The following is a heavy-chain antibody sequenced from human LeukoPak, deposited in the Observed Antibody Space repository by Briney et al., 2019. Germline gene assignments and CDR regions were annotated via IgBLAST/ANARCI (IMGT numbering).Heavy chain of an antibody. CDR1: GYFISSGYF. CDR2: IYHRGTT. J-gene: IGHJ2*01. Sequence: SETMSLPCSVSGYFISSGYFWGWVRQSPGKGLEWIASIYHRGTTHYNPSLNSRVSISLDTSENQFSLRMNSVTAADTAVYYCARDWAADTLRYFDLWGRGTLVTVSS. V-gene: IGHV4-38-2*02. CDR3: ARDWAADTLRYFDL. D-gene: IGHD6-13*01.